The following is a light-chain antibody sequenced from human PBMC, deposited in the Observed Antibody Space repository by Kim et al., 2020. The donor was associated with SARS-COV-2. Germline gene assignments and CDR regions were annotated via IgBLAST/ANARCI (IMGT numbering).Light chain of an antibody. J-gene: IGKJ2*01. V-gene: IGKV3-20*01. CDR1: HSVSSSY. CDR3: QQYSSSLYT. Sequence: EIVLTQSPGTLSLSPGERATLSCRASHSVSSSYLAWYQQKPGQAPRLLIYGASSRATGIPDRFSGSGSGTDFTLTISRLEPEDVAVYYCQQYSSSLYTFGQGTKLEI. CDR2: GAS.